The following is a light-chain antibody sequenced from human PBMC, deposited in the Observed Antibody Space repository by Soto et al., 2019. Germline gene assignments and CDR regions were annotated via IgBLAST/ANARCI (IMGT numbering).Light chain of an antibody. CDR2: YVS. CDR1: RSVSSN. J-gene: IGKJ2*01. V-gene: IGKV3-15*01. Sequence: EIAMKQSPATLSVSQGERATLSCRASRSVSSNLSWFQQKPGQAPSLLIYYVSTRATGVPVRFSGSGSGTEFTLTINSLQSEDFAVYYCQQYNNWPHTFGQGTKVDI. CDR3: QQYNNWPHT.